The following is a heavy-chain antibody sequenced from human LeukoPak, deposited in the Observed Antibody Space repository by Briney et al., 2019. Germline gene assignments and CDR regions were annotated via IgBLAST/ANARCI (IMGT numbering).Heavy chain of an antibody. J-gene: IGHJ4*02. V-gene: IGHV3-30*18. Sequence: QPGRSLRLSCAASGFTFSSYGMHWVRQAPGKGLEWVAVISYDGSNKYYADSVKGRFTISRDNSKNTLYLQMNSLRAEDTAVYYCAKGYYYDSVLDYWGQGTLVTVSS. D-gene: IGHD3-22*01. CDR2: ISYDGSNK. CDR3: AKGYYYDSVLDY. CDR1: GFTFSSYG.